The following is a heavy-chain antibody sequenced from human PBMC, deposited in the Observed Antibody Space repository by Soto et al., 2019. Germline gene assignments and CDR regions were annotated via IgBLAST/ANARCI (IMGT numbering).Heavy chain of an antibody. V-gene: IGHV4-39*01. Sequence: PSEILSLTCTVSGGSISSDSFYWAWIRQPPGKGLEWIGIIYYSGDTYYNPSLAGRLTMSVDTSNQFSLTLRSVTAADTALYYCARNQPQRYCSGGTCRPAYGMDVWGQGTTVTVSS. CDR2: IYYSGDT. CDR3: ARNQPQRYCSGGTCRPAYGMDV. CDR1: GGSISSDSFY. D-gene: IGHD2-15*01. J-gene: IGHJ6*02.